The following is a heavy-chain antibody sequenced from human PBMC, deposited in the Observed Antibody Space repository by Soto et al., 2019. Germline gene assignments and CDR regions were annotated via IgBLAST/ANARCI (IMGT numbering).Heavy chain of an antibody. D-gene: IGHD6-19*01. CDR2: ISSSGSTI. V-gene: IGHV3-11*01. CDR3: ATLYSSGWSKYYYYGMDV. Sequence: LRLSCAASGFTFSDYYMSWIRQAPGKGLEWVSYISSSGSTIYYADSVKGRFTISRDNAKNSLYLQMNSLRAEDTAVYYCATLYSSGWSKYYYYGMDVWVQGTTVTVSS. CDR1: GFTFSDYY. J-gene: IGHJ6*02.